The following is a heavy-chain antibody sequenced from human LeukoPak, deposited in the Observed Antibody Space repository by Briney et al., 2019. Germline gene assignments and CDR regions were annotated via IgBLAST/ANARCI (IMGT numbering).Heavy chain of an antibody. V-gene: IGHV4-61*02. D-gene: IGHD6-19*01. CDR2: IYTSGST. CDR3: ARHPSSGWSHYNWFDP. J-gene: IGHJ5*02. Sequence: PSQTLSLTCTVSGGSISSGSYYWSWIRQPAGKGLEWIGRIYTSGSTNYNPSLKSRVTISVDTSKNQFSLKLSSVTAADTAVYYCARHPSSGWSHYNWFDPWGQGTLVTVSS. CDR1: GGSISSGSYY.